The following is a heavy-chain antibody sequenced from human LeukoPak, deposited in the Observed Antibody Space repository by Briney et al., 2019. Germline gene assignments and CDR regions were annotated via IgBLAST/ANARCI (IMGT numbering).Heavy chain of an antibody. CDR2: IYYSGST. D-gene: IGHD3-9*01. CDR3: ARANILTGYYHLYYFDY. CDR1: GGSFSGYY. V-gene: IGHV4-34*01. J-gene: IGHJ4*02. Sequence: PSETLSLTCAVYGGSFSGYYWGWIRQPPGKGLEWIGSIYYSGSTYYNPSLKSRVTISVDTSKNQFSLKLSSVTAADTAVYYCARANILTGYYHLYYFDYWGQGTLVTVSS.